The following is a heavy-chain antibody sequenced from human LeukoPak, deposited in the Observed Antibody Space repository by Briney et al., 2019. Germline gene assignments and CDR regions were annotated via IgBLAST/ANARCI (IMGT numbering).Heavy chain of an antibody. CDR1: GFTFSSYG. J-gene: IGHJ4*02. CDR2: ISGSGSDGST. V-gene: IGHV3-23*01. CDR3: AKVPLIAAPKHFDY. D-gene: IGHD6-13*01. Sequence: GGSLRLSCAASGFTFSSYGMSWVRQAPGKGLEWVSGISGSGSDGSTYYADSVKGRFTISRDNSKNTLYLQMNSLRAEDAAVYYCAKVPLIAAPKHFDYWGQGTLVTVSS.